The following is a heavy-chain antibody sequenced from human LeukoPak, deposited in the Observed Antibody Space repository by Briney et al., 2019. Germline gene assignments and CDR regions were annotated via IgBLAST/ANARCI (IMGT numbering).Heavy chain of an antibody. Sequence: SETLSLTCTVSGGSISSSSYYWRWIRQPPGKGLEWIGSIYYGGITYYNPSLKSRVTISVYTSKNQFSLNLSSVTAADTAVYYCARPRGSSAYSYCDYWGQGTLVTVSS. CDR1: GGSISSSSYY. D-gene: IGHD6-6*01. CDR3: ARPRGSSAYSYCDY. CDR2: IYYGGIT. V-gene: IGHV4-39*01. J-gene: IGHJ4*02.